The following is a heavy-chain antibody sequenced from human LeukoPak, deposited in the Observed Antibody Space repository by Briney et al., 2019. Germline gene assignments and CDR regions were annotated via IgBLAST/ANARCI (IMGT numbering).Heavy chain of an antibody. J-gene: IGHJ4*02. CDR3: ANKRDWNFYFDY. D-gene: IGHD1-7*01. CDR2: ISGSGGST. Sequence: PGGSLRLSCAASGFTFSSYAMSWVRLAPGKGLEWVSAISGSGGSTYYADSVKGRFTISRDNSKNTLYLQMNSLRAEDTAVYYCANKRDWNFYFDYWGQGTLVTVSS. V-gene: IGHV3-23*01. CDR1: GFTFSSYA.